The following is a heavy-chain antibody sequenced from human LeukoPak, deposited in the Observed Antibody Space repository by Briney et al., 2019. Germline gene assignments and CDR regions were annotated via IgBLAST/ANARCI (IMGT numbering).Heavy chain of an antibody. J-gene: IGHJ6*03. V-gene: IGHV4-38-2*02. CDR1: GYSISSGYY. CDR3: ARVVSGSYYSLYYYYYMDV. Sequence: SETLSLTCTVSGYSISSGYYWGWIRQPPGKGLEWIGSIYHSGSTYYNPSLKSRVTISVDTSKNQFSLKLSSVTAADTAVYYCARVVSGSYYSLYYYYYMDVWGKGTTVTVSS. CDR2: IYHSGST. D-gene: IGHD3-10*01.